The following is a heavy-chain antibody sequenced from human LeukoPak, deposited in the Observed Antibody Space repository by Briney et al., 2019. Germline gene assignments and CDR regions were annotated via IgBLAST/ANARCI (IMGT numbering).Heavy chain of an antibody. CDR3: ARAAGPRYCSSTSCRNDYYYGMDV. CDR2: IIPIFGTA. CDR1: GGTFSSYA. Sequence: ASVKVSCKASGGTFSSYAISWVRQAPGQGLEWMGGIIPIFGTANYAQKFQGRVTITADKSTSTAYMELSSLRSEDTAVYYCARAAGPRYCSSTSCRNDYYYGMDVLGKGTTVTVSP. J-gene: IGHJ6*04. V-gene: IGHV1-69*06. D-gene: IGHD2-2*01.